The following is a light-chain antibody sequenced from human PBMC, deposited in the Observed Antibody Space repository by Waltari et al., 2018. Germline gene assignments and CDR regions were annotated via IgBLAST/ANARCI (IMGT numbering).Light chain of an antibody. V-gene: IGLV3-21*02. Sequence: YVLTQLSSMSVTPGQTARIVCGGRHIGTKAVHWYQRKAGQAPLLVLHDDDPRPSGIPDRFSGTNSGDTATLTISGVEAEDEADYFCQVWDSHTVVFGGGTNLTVL. CDR1: HIGTKA. CDR2: DDD. CDR3: QVWDSHTVV. J-gene: IGLJ2*01.